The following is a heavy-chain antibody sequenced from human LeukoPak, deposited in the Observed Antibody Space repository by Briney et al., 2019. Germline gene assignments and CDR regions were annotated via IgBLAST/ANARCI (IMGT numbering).Heavy chain of an antibody. CDR1: GDSVSSNSAA. CDR3: ARGSQKSSSWYFWFDP. J-gene: IGHJ5*02. D-gene: IGHD6-13*01. V-gene: IGHV6-1*01. CDR2: TYYRSKWYN. Sequence: SQTLSLTCAISGDSVSSNSAAWNWIRQSPSRGLEWLGRTYYRSKWYNDYAVSVKSRITINPDTSKNQFSLQLNSVTPEDTAVYYCARGSQKSSSWYFWFDPWGQGTLVTVSS.